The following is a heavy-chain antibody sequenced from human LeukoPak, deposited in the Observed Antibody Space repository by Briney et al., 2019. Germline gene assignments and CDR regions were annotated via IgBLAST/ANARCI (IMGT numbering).Heavy chain of an antibody. CDR2: INPSGGST. CDR3: AAWGIVLMVYAIGGFD. V-gene: IGHV1-46*01. J-gene: IGHJ4*02. D-gene: IGHD2-8*01. Sequence: ASVKVSCKASGYTFTSYYMHWVRQAPGQGLEWMGIINPSGGSTSYAQKFQGRVTMTRDTSTSTVYMELSSLRSEDTAVYYCAAWGIVLMVYAIGGFDWGQGTLVTVSS. CDR1: GYTFTSYY.